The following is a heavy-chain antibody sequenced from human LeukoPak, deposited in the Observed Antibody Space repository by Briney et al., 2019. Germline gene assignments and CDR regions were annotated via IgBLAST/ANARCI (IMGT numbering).Heavy chain of an antibody. CDR2: ISGSGGST. J-gene: IGHJ4*02. CDR1: GFTFSSYA. CDR3: AKDLGVVVPAAMFDY. V-gene: IGHV3-23*01. D-gene: IGHD2-2*01. Sequence: GGSLRLSCAASGFTFSSYAMSWVRQAPGKGLEWVSAISGSGGSTYYADSVKGRFTISRDNSKNTLYLQMNGLRAEDTAVYYCAKDLGVVVPAAMFDYWGQGTLVTVSS.